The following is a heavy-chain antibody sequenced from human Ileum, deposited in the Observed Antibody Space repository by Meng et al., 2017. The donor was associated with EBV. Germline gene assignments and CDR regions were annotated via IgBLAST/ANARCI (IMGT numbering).Heavy chain of an antibody. V-gene: IGHV4-34*01. CDR1: GGSFSGYH. CDR2: INHSGST. D-gene: IGHD3-10*01. Sequence: QVRLQQLGAVLLKPSWTLSPTCVVYGGSFSGYHWSWIRQPPGKGLEWIGEINHSGSTNYNPSLKSRVTISVDTSKNQFSLKLSSVTAADTAVYYCARGNKVSDRGFDYWGQGTLVTVSS. J-gene: IGHJ4*02. CDR3: ARGNKVSDRGFDY.